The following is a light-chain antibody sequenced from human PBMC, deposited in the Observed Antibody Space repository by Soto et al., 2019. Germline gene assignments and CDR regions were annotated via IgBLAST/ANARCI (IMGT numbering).Light chain of an antibody. CDR2: GAS. V-gene: IGKV3-20*01. CDR3: QQYDSSPLT. Sequence: EIVLTQSPGTLSLSPGDRATLSCRASQSVSSSYLAWYQQKPGQAPRLLIYGASIRATGIPDRFSGSGSGTDFTLTISRLEPEDFAVYYCQQYDSSPLTFGGGTKVEIK. CDR1: QSVSSSY. J-gene: IGKJ4*01.